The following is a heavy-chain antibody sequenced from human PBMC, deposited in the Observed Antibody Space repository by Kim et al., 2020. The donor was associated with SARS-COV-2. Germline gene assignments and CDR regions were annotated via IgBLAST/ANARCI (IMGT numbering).Heavy chain of an antibody. D-gene: IGHD6-19*01. CDR1: GFSFSRYA. CDR3: AKDHPSSGWPTFDS. J-gene: IGHJ4*02. V-gene: IGHV3-23*01. Sequence: GGSLRLSCAASGFSFSRYAMSWVRQAPGKEPEWVAAVNNGGNAYYADFVQGRFTVSRDNSANTLDLHMHSLKAEDTALYYCAKDHPSSGWPTFDSWGRGTLVTVSS. CDR2: VNNGGNA.